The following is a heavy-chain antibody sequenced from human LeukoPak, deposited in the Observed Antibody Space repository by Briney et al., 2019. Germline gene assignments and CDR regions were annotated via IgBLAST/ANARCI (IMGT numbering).Heavy chain of an antibody. CDR2: IRKDGSEK. J-gene: IGHJ3*02. CDR1: GFTFSSYW. CDR3: ARAEGYGAFDI. V-gene: IGHV3-7*01. D-gene: IGHD6-13*01. Sequence: PGGSLRLSCAASGFTFSSYWMSWVRQAPGKGLEWVANIRKDGSEKYYVDSVKGRFTISRDNAKNSLYLQMNSLRAEDTAVYYCARAEGYGAFDIWGQGTMVTVSS.